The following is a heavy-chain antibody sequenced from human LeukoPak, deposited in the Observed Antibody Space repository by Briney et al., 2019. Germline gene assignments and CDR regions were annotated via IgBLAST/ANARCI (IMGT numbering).Heavy chain of an antibody. J-gene: IGHJ5*02. V-gene: IGHV3-21*01. CDR3: ARGTYYYDSSFNWFDP. D-gene: IGHD3-22*01. CDR1: GFILSNYR. CDR2: ISDNSYWI. Sequence: GGSLRLSCAASGFILSNYRMNWVRQAPGKGLEWVSSISDNSYWIYYADSVEGRFIISRDNAKNSLYLQMNSLRAEDTAVYYCARGTYYYDSSFNWFDPWGQGTLVTVSS.